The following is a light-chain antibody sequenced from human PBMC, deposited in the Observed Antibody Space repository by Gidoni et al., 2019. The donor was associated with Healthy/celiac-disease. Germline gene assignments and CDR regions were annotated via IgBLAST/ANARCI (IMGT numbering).Light chain of an antibody. Sequence: EIVMTQSPATLSVSPGERATLSCRASQSVSSNLAWYQQKPGQAPRLLIYGASPRATGIPARFSGSGSGTEFTLTISSLQSEDFAVYYCQSRFTFGPXTKVDIK. CDR1: QSVSSN. J-gene: IGKJ3*01. CDR3: QSRFT. V-gene: IGKV3D-15*01. CDR2: GAS.